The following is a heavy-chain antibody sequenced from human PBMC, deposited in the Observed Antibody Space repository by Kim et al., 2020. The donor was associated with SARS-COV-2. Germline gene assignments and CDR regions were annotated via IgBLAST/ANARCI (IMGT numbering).Heavy chain of an antibody. CDR3: ARDRIHQAIVGATRYGMDV. CDR2: ISAYNGNT. V-gene: IGHV1-18*04. J-gene: IGHJ6*02. Sequence: ASVKVSCKASGYTFTSYGISWVRQAPGQGLEWMGWISAYNGNTNYAQKLQGRVTMTTDTSTSTAYMELRSLRSDDTAVYYCARDRIHQAIVGATRYGMDVWGQGTTVTVSS. D-gene: IGHD1-26*01. CDR1: GYTFTSYG.